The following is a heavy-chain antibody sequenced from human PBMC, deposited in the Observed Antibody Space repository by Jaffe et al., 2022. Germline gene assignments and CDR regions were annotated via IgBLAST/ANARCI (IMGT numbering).Heavy chain of an antibody. Sequence: EVQLVESGGGLIQPGGSLRLSCAASGFTLSTYWMHWVRQVPGKGLVWVARISEDESGTIYADSVKGRFTISRDTAKNTLYLQMHSLRAEDTAIYYCARDRRANNFDFDYWGQGTLVTVSS. V-gene: IGHV3-74*01. CDR1: GFTLSTYW. D-gene: IGHD1-20*01. CDR3: ARDRRANNFDFDY. J-gene: IGHJ4*02. CDR2: ISEDESGT.